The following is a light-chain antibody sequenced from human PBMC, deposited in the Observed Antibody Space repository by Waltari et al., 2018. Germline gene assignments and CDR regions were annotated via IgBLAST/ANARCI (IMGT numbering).Light chain of an antibody. CDR3: MQALQAPLT. V-gene: IGKV2-28*01. J-gene: IGKJ4*01. Sequence: DIVMTQSPLSLPVTPGDPASISCRSSQSLLHSNGYNYLDWYLQKPGQSPQLLIYLGSNRASGVPDRFSGSGSGTDFTLKISSVEAEDVGVYYCMQALQAPLTFGGGTKVEIK. CDR2: LGS. CDR1: QSLLHSNGYNY.